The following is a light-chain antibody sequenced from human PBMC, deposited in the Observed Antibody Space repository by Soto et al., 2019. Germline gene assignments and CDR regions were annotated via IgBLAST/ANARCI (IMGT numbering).Light chain of an antibody. CDR1: QSVSSSS. Sequence: ENVLTQSPGNLSLSPGDGATLSCRASQSVSSSSLAWYQQQPGQAPRLLISGASSRAADIPDRFSGSGSGTDFTLTINRLEPEDFAVYYCQQYDSSPRTFGRGTKVDIK. CDR2: GAS. V-gene: IGKV3-20*01. CDR3: QQYDSSPRT. J-gene: IGKJ1*01.